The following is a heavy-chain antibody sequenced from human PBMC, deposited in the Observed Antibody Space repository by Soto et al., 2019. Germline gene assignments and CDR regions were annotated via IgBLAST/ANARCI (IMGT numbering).Heavy chain of an antibody. J-gene: IGHJ4*02. CDR1: GGSISSSSYY. Sequence: SETLSLTCTVSGGSISSSSYYWGWIRQPPGKGLEWIGSIYYSGSTYYNPSLKSRVTISVDTSKNQFSLKLSSVTAADTAVYYCARHWTGLANYDFWSGYPVWGQGTLVTVSS. D-gene: IGHD3-3*01. CDR2: IYYSGST. CDR3: ARHWTGLANYDFWSGYPV. V-gene: IGHV4-39*01.